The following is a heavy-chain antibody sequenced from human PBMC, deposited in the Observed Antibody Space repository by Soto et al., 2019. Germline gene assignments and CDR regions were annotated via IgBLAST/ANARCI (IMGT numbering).Heavy chain of an antibody. J-gene: IGHJ6*03. D-gene: IGHD3-3*01. CDR2: ISGSGGST. CDR3: AKGASGYDFWSGSYYYYMDV. V-gene: IGHV3-23*01. Sequence: VQLLESGGGLVQPGGSLRLSCAASGFTFSSYAMSWVRQAPGKGLEWVSAISGSGGSTYYADSVKGRFTISRDNSKNTLYLQMNSLRAEDTAVYYCAKGASGYDFWSGSYYYYMDVWGKGTTVTVSS. CDR1: GFTFSSYA.